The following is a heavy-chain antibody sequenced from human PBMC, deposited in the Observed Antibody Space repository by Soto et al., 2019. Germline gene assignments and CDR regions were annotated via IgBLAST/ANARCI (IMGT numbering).Heavy chain of an antibody. CDR2: ISYDGSNK. V-gene: IGHV3-30-3*01. CDR3: ARTTAMGDYYYSGMDV. J-gene: IGHJ6*02. CDR1: GFTFSSYG. Sequence: QVQLVQSGGGEVQPGRSLRLSCAASGFTFSSYGMHWVRQAPGKGPEWVAVISYDGSNKYYADSVKGRFTISRDNSKNTLYLQMCSLRAEDTAVYRCARTTAMGDYYYSGMDVWGQGTTVTVSS. D-gene: IGHD5-18*01.